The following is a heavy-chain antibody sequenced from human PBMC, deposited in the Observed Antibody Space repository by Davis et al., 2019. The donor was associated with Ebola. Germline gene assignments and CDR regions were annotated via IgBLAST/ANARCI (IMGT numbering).Heavy chain of an antibody. J-gene: IGHJ4*02. Sequence: GESLKISCAASGFTFSSYWMHWFRQAPGKGLVWVSRINSDGSSTSYADSVKGRFTISRDNSKNTLYLQMNSLKTEDTAVYYCTGEYGGYSDYWGQGTLVTVSS. CDR3: TGEYGGYSDY. CDR1: GFTFSSYW. V-gene: IGHV3-74*01. CDR2: INSDGSST. D-gene: IGHD4-23*01.